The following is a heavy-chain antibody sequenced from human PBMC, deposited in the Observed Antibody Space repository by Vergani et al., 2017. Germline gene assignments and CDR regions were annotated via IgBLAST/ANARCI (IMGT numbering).Heavy chain of an antibody. CDR2: IYYSGST. V-gene: IGHV4-39*01. Sequence: QLQLQESGPGLVKPSETLPLTCTVSGGSINSSTYYWGWIRQPPGKGLEWIGSIYYSGSTYYNPSLKSRVTISVDTSKNQFSLKLRSVTAADTAVYYCWRQPIELLWFGELGIGGMDVWGQGTTVTVSS. J-gene: IGHJ6*02. D-gene: IGHD3-10*01. CDR1: GGSINSSTYY. CDR3: WRQPIELLWFGELGIGGMDV.